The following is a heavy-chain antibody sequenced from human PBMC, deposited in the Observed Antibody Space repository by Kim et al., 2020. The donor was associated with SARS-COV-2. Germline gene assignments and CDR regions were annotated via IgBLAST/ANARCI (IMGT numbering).Heavy chain of an antibody. CDR2: ISAAKGNT. CDR3: ARGTTAGWVAL. Sequence: ASVKVSCKASGYTFTTYTIHWLRQAPGQRLEWMGWISAAKGNTKYSQKFQGRVTLTRDTSASTSYMELSSLRSEDTAVFYCARGTTAGWVALWGQGTL. CDR1: GYTFTTYT. V-gene: IGHV1-3*01. D-gene: IGHD1-1*01. J-gene: IGHJ5*02.